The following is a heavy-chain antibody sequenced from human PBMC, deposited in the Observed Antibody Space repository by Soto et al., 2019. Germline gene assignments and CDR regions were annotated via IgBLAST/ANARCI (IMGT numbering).Heavy chain of an antibody. D-gene: IGHD3-22*01. J-gene: IGHJ4*02. Sequence: SETLSLTCTVSGGSISSYYWSWIRQPPGKGLEWIGYIYYSGSTNYNPSLKSRVTISVDTSKNQFSLKLSSVTAADTAVYYCARGAAPRDSSGYYSFDYWGKGTLVTVSS. CDR3: ARGAAPRDSSGYYSFDY. V-gene: IGHV4-59*01. CDR1: GGSISSYY. CDR2: IYYSGST.